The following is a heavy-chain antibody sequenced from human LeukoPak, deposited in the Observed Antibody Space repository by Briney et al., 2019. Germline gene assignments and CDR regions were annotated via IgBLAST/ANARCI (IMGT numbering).Heavy chain of an antibody. J-gene: IGHJ4*02. CDR1: GFTFDDYG. CDR3: ARLGAGDFCSSTSCYSMYDYSNYGLDY. Sequence: PGGSLRLSCAASGFTFDDYGMSWVRQAPGKGLEWVSGINWNGGSTGYADSVKGRFTISRDNAKNSLYLQMNSLRAEDTALYHCARLGAGDFCSSTSCYSMYDYSNYGLDYWGQGTLVTVSS. V-gene: IGHV3-20*01. D-gene: IGHD2-2*02. CDR2: INWNGGST.